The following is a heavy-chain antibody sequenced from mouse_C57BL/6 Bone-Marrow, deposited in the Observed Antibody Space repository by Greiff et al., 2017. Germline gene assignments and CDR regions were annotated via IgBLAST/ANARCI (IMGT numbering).Heavy chain of an antibody. CDR2: IDPETGGT. J-gene: IGHJ3*01. D-gene: IGHD2-10*02. Sequence: QVQLQQSGAELVRPGASVTLSCTASGYTFTDYEMHWVKQTPVHGLEWIGAIDPETGGTAYNQKFKGKAILTADKSSSTAYMELRSLTSEDSAVYDCTREEYGNFAWFAYWGQGTLVTVSA. V-gene: IGHV1-15*01. CDR1: GYTFTDYE. CDR3: TREEYGNFAWFAY.